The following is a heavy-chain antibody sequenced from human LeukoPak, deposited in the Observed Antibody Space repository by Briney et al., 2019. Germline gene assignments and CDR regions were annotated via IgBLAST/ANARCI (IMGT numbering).Heavy chain of an antibody. CDR2: IIPIFGTA. D-gene: IGHD2-2*02. Sequence: ASVKVSCKASGGTFSSYAISWVRQAPGQGLEWMGGIIPIFGTANYAQKFQGRVTITADESTSTAYMELSSLRSEDTAVYYCARLGGNYCSSTSCYTDYWGQGTLVTVSS. J-gene: IGHJ4*02. V-gene: IGHV1-69*13. CDR1: GGTFSSYA. CDR3: ARLGGNYCSSTSCYTDY.